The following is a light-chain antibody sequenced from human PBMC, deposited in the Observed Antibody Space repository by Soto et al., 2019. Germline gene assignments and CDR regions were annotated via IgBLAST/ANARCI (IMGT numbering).Light chain of an antibody. CDR3: QQYNNWPIT. Sequence: EIVMTQSPGTLSVSPGERATLFCRASQSVRSSLAWYQQKPGQAPRLLIYDASTRATGTPARFSGSGSGTKFTLSISSLQSEDFAVYYCQQYNNWPITFGQGTRLEIK. V-gene: IGKV3D-15*01. CDR2: DAS. J-gene: IGKJ5*01. CDR1: QSVRSS.